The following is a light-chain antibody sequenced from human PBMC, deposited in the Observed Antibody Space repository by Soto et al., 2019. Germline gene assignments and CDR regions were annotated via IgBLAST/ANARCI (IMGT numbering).Light chain of an antibody. CDR3: QLSNSYSES. V-gene: IGKV1-5*03. Sequence: ASTLRAALGGRRTITKRANQSISTWLAWYQQKPGKAPNLLIYKASRLETGVPSRFSGSGSGSEFTLTIISLQPHDFATYYSQLSNSYSESFGQGTKVDIK. CDR1: QSISTW. J-gene: IGKJ1*01. CDR2: KAS.